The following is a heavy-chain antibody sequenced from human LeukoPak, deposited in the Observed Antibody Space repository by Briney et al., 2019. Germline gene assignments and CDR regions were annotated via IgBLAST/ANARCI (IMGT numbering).Heavy chain of an antibody. D-gene: IGHD6-13*01. CDR3: AKDSAFQH. Sequence: SGGSLRLSCAASGFTFSSYGMHWVRQAPGKGLEWVAVISYDGSNKYYADSVKGRFTISRDNSKNTLYLQMNSLRAEDTAVYYCAKDSAFQHWGQGTLVTVSS. CDR1: GFTFSSYG. CDR2: ISYDGSNK. V-gene: IGHV3-30*18. J-gene: IGHJ1*01.